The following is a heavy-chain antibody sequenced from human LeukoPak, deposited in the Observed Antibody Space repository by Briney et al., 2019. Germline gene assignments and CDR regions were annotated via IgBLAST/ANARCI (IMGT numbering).Heavy chain of an antibody. D-gene: IGHD3-3*01. CDR2: IYYSGST. V-gene: IGHV4-59*01. CDR3: ASTRSGYYRNWFDP. J-gene: IGHJ5*02. CDR1: GGSISSYY. Sequence: KASETLTLTCTVSGGSISSYYWSWIRQPPGKGLEWIGYIYYSGSTNYNPSLKSRVTISVDTSKNQFSLKLSSVTAADTAVYYCASTRSGYYRNWFDPWGQGTLVTVSS.